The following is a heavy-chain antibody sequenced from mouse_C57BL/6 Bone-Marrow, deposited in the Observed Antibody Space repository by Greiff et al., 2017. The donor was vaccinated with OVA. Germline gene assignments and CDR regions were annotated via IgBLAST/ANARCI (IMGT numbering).Heavy chain of an antibody. V-gene: IGHV1-55*01. Sequence: VQLQQPGAELVKPGASVKMSCKASGYTFTSYWITWVKQRPGQGLEWIGDIYPGSGSTNYNEKFKSKATLTVDTSSSTAYMQLSSLTSEDSAVYYCARPIYYYGSKDYWGQGTTLTVSS. CDR1: GYTFTSYW. CDR2: IYPGSGST. CDR3: ARPIYYYGSKDY. D-gene: IGHD1-1*01. J-gene: IGHJ2*01.